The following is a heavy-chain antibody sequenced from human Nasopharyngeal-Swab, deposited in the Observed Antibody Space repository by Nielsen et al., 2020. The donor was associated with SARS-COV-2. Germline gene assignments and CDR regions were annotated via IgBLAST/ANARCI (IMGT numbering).Heavy chain of an antibody. CDR1: GGTFSSYA. J-gene: IGHJ2*01. V-gene: IGHV1-69*13. CDR2: IIPIFGTA. D-gene: IGHD6-13*01. Sequence: SVKVSCKASGGTFSSYAISWVRRAPGQGLEWMGGIIPIFGTANYAQKFQGRVTITADESTSTAYMELSSLRSEDTAVYYCARANSSSWYGLNWYFDLWGRGTLVTVSS. CDR3: ARANSSSWYGLNWYFDL.